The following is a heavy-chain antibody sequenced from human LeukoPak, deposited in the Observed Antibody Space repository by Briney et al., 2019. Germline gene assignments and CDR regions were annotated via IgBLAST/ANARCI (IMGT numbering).Heavy chain of an antibody. D-gene: IGHD5-12*01. CDR3: ARGEATILCSN. Sequence: GASVKVSCKASGGTFSSYAISWVRQATGQGLEWMGWMNPNSGNTGYAQKFQGRVTMTRNTSISTAYMELSSLRSEDTAVYYCARGEATILCSNWGQGTLVTVSS. J-gene: IGHJ4*02. CDR2: MNPNSGNT. CDR1: GGTFSSYA. V-gene: IGHV1-8*02.